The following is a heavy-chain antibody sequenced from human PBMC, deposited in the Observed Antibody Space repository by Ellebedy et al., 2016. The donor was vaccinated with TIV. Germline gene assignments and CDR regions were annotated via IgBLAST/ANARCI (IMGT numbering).Heavy chain of an antibody. CDR3: ARQGLGYSSLIDI. D-gene: IGHD6-13*01. CDR2: IDPSDSYT. Sequence: GESLKISCKGSGYSFTSYCISWVRQMPGKGLEWMGRIDPSDSYTNYSPSFQGHVTISADKSISTAYLQWSSLKASDTAMYYCARQGLGYSSLIDIWGQGTMVTVSS. V-gene: IGHV5-10-1*01. CDR1: GYSFTSYC. J-gene: IGHJ3*02.